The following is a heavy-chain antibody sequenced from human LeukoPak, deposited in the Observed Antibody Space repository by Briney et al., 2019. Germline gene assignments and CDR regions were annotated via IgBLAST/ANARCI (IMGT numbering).Heavy chain of an antibody. CDR1: GYTFTSYA. D-gene: IGHD5-18*01. Sequence: ASVKVTCKPSGYTFTSYAMNRVRQAPGQGLAWMGWINTNTGNPTYAQGFTGRFVFSLDTSVSTAYLQISSLKAEDTAVYYCARDLSLRYSYAYYDSFDPWGQGTLVTVSS. CDR2: INTNTGNP. J-gene: IGHJ5*02. V-gene: IGHV7-4-1*02. CDR3: ARDLSLRYSYAYYDSFDP.